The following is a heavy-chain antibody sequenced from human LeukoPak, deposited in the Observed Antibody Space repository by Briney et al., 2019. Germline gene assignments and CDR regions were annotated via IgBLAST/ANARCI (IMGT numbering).Heavy chain of an antibody. D-gene: IGHD2-2*01. CDR2: ISSSSSYI. J-gene: IGHJ3*02. Sequence: PGGSLRLSCAASGFTFSSYSMNWVRQAPGKGLEWVSSISSSSSYIYYADSVKGRFTISRDNAKNSLYLQMNSLRAEDTAVYYCASNACSSTSCLDIWGQGTMVTVSS. V-gene: IGHV3-21*01. CDR3: ASNACSSTSCLDI. CDR1: GFTFSSYS.